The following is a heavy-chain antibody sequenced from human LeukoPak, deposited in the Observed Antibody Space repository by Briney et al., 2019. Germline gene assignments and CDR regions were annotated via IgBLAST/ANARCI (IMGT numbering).Heavy chain of an antibody. CDR1: GFTFSSYA. V-gene: IGHV3-23*01. CDR3: AKEYYDFWSGYYHDAFDI. D-gene: IGHD3-3*01. Sequence: GGSLRLSCAASGFTFSSYAMSWVRQAPGKGLEWVSAISGSGGSTYYADSVKGRFTISRDNSKNTLYLQMNSLRAEDTAVYYCAKEYYDFWSGYYHDAFDIWGQGTMVTVSS. J-gene: IGHJ3*02. CDR2: ISGSGGST.